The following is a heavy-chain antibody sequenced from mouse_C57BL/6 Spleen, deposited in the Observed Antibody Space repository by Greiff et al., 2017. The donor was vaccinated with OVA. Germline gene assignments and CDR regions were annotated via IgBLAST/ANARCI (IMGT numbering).Heavy chain of an antibody. V-gene: IGHV2-2*01. CDR2: IWSGGST. J-gene: IGHJ2*01. CDR3: ARMGYGSSYGY. CDR1: GFSFTSYG. Sequence: VKLVESGPGLVQPSQSLSITCTVSGFSFTSYGVHWVRQSPGKGLEWLGVIWSGGSTDYNAAFISRLSISKDNSKSQVFFKMNSLQAADTAIYYWARMGYGSSYGYWGQGTTLTVSS. D-gene: IGHD1-1*01.